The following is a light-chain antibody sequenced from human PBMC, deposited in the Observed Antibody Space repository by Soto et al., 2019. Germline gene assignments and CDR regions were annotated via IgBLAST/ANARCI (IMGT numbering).Light chain of an antibody. J-gene: IGKJ3*01. V-gene: IGKV3-20*01. CDR2: GAS. Sequence: EIFMTQSLGTLSVSPGSRATPSRRDSQIVSSSYLAWYQQKPGQAPRLLIYGASNRATGIPHRFSGRGSGTDFTLTIRRLEPEDFAAYYCQKSGSSPAVPFGTGPKVDIK. CDR1: QIVSSSY. CDR3: QKSGSSPAVP.